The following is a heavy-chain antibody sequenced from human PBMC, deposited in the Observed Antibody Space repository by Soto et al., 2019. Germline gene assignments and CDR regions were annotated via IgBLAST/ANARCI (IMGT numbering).Heavy chain of an antibody. Sequence: EVQLVESGGGLVKPGGSLRLSCAASGFTFSSFWMYWVRQAPGKGLEWVATIKQDGSEKYYVDSVKGRFTISRDNGKNSLSLQMNRLRDEVTAVYYCARRDYLDYWGEGILVTVSP. CDR1: GFTFSSFW. CDR3: ARRDYLDY. J-gene: IGHJ4*02. CDR2: IKQDGSEK. V-gene: IGHV3-7*05.